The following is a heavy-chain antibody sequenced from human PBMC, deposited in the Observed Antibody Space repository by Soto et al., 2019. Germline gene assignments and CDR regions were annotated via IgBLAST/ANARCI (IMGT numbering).Heavy chain of an antibody. D-gene: IGHD2-15*01. CDR2: ISSSSSYI. CDR3: ARDEMLAAKGSDY. J-gene: IGHJ4*02. Sequence: EVQLVESGGGLVKPGGSLRLSCAASGFTFSSYSMNWVRQAPGKGLEWVSSISSSSSYIYYADSVKGRFTISRDNAKNSRYLQMNSLRAEYTAVYYCARDEMLAAKGSDYWGQGTLVTVSS. CDR1: GFTFSSYS. V-gene: IGHV3-21*01.